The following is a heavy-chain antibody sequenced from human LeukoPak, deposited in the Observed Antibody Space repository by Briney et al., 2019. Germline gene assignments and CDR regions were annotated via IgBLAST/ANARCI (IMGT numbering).Heavy chain of an antibody. V-gene: IGHV1-2*02. Sequence: AASVKVSCKASGYTFTGYYMHWVRQAPGQGLEWMGWINPNSGGTNYAQKFQGRVTMTRDTSTSTAYMELSRLRSDDTAVYYCARDPRHYGSVFLPVGWFDPWGQGTLVTVSS. CDR2: INPNSGGT. J-gene: IGHJ5*02. D-gene: IGHD3-10*01. CDR1: GYTFTGYY. CDR3: ARDPRHYGSVFLPVGWFDP.